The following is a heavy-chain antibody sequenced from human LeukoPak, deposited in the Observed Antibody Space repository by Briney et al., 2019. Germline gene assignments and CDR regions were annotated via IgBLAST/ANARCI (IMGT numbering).Heavy chain of an antibody. CDR1: GYTFTSYG. J-gene: IGHJ6*03. Sequence: ASVKVSCKASGYTFTSYGISWVRQAPGQGLEWMGWISAYNGNTNYAQKLQGRVTMTTDTSTSTAYMELRSLRSDDTAVYYCARDYLPTLDFWSGYYYYYYYYMDVWGKGTTVTVSS. CDR3: ARDYLPTLDFWSGYYYYYYYYMDV. V-gene: IGHV1-18*01. CDR2: ISAYNGNT. D-gene: IGHD3-3*01.